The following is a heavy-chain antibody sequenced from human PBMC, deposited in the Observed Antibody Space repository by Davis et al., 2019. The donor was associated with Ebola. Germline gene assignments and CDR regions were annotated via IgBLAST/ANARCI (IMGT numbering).Heavy chain of an antibody. Sequence: GESLKISCAASGFTFSSYGMHWVRQAPGKGLEWVAVIWYDGSNKYYADSVKGRFTISRDNSKNTLYLQMNSLRAEDTAVYYCARGGADGSAEYYYYGMDVWGQGTTVTVSS. CDR1: GFTFSSYG. J-gene: IGHJ6*02. D-gene: IGHD3-10*01. CDR3: ARGGADGSAEYYYYGMDV. CDR2: IWYDGSNK. V-gene: IGHV3-33*01.